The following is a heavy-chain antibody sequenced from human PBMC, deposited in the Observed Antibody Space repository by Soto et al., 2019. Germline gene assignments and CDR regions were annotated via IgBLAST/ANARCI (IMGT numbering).Heavy chain of an antibody. J-gene: IGHJ4*02. V-gene: IGHV3-30*18. D-gene: IGHD3-3*01. CDR1: GFTFSSYG. CDR2: ISYDGSNK. CDR3: AKGVVEMSPVTNFDY. Sequence: PGGSLRLSCAASGFTFSSYGMHWVRQAPGKGLEWVAVISYDGSNKYNGDTVKGQFTISRDNSKNTLNLKMNSLRAEDTAVYYCAKGVVEMSPVTNFDYWGQGTLVTVSS.